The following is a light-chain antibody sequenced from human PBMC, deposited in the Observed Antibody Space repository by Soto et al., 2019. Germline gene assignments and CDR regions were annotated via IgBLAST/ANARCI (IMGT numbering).Light chain of an antibody. CDR2: TLS. Sequence: DVVMTQTPLSLPVTPGEPASISCRSSQSLLDSDDGNTYLDWYLQKPGQSPQLLIYTLSYRASGDPHKFSGSVSGTDLTLKISRVEADDGRVYYCMQLTEFPYAVAQGTKLEIK. V-gene: IGKV2-40*01. J-gene: IGKJ2*01. CDR3: MQLTEFPYA. CDR1: QSLLDSDDGNTY.